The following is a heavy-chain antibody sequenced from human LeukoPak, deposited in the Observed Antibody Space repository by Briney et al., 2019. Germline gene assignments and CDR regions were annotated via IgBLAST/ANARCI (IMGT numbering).Heavy chain of an antibody. CDR1: GFTFSSYA. CDR3: AKGFFGGGTCLFDY. J-gene: IGHJ4*02. CDR2: ISGSGGST. Sequence: GGSLRLSCAASGFTFSSYAMSWVRQAPGKGLEWVSGISGSGGSTYYADSVKGRFTISRDKSKNTLYLQMNSLRAEDTAVYYGAKGFFGGGTCLFDYWGQGTLVTVSS. D-gene: IGHD2-15*01. V-gene: IGHV3-23*01.